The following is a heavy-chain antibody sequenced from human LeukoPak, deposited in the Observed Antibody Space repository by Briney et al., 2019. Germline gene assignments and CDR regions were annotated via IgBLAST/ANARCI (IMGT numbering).Heavy chain of an antibody. Sequence: SETLSLTCTVSGGSISRSNYYWGWIRQPPGKGLEWIGSISSSGSTYYNPSLKSRVTISANTSKNQFSLKLSSVTAADTAVYYCVRPLYCSGGTCVDYWGQGTLATVSS. CDR1: GGSISRSNYY. CDR3: VRPLYCSGGTCVDY. D-gene: IGHD2-15*01. J-gene: IGHJ4*02. CDR2: ISSSGST. V-gene: IGHV4-39*01.